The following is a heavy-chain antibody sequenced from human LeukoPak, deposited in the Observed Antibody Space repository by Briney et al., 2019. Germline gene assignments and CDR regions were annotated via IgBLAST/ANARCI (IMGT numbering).Heavy chain of an antibody. J-gene: IGHJ6*02. D-gene: IGHD6-13*01. V-gene: IGHV4-34*01. Sequence: SETLSLTCAVYGGSFSGYYWSWIRQPPGKGLEWIGEINHSGSTNYYPSLKSRVTISVDTSKNQFSLKLSSVTAADTAVYYCARGGAAAGYYYYYYGMDVWGQGTTVTVSS. CDR1: GGSFSGYY. CDR2: INHSGST. CDR3: ARGGAAAGYYYYYYGMDV.